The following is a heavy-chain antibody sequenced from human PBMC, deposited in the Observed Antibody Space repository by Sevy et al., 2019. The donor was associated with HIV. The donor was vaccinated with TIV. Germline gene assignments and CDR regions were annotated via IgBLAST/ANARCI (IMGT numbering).Heavy chain of an antibody. CDR2: VNPSGGST. CDR1: GYTFTTYY. Sequence: ASVKVSCKASGYTFTTYYIHWVRQVPGQGLEWMGIVNPSGGSTTNSQKFHDRVTMTSDTSTDTVYMQLSSLKSEDTAVYYCARTLGWQQSRWYLDYWGQGTLVTVSS. D-gene: IGHD2-15*01. V-gene: IGHV1-46*01. J-gene: IGHJ4*02. CDR3: ARTLGWQQSRWYLDY.